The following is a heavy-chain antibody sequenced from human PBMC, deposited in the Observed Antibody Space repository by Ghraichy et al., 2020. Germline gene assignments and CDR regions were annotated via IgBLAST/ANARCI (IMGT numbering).Heavy chain of an antibody. Sequence: SGPTLVKPTQTLTLTCTFSGFSLSTSGVGVGWIRQPPGKALEWLALIYWDDNKRYSPSLKSRLTITKDTSKNQVVLTMTNMDPVDTATYYCAREPLHGPVDYWGQGTLVTVSS. CDR2: IYWDDNK. J-gene: IGHJ4*02. CDR3: AREPLHGPVDY. D-gene: IGHD1-14*01. V-gene: IGHV2-5*02. CDR1: GFSLSTSGVG.